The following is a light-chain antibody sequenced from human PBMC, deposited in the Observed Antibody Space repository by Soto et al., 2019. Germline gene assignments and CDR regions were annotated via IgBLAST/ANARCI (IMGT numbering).Light chain of an antibody. J-gene: IGKJ1*01. CDR2: AAS. V-gene: IGKV3-15*01. CDR3: QQYNNWPV. CDR1: QSVSSY. Sequence: IVLTQSPATLSLSPWERATLSCRASQSVSSYLAWYKQKPGQAPRLLIYAASTRATGIPARFSGSGSGTEFTLTISSLPSEDFAVYYCQQYNNWPVFGQGTKVDIK.